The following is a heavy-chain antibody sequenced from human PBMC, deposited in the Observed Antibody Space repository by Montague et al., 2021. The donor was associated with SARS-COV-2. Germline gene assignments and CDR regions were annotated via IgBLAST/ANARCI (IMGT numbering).Heavy chain of an antibody. CDR2: IDWDDDK. CDR3: ARIGGGGCYSRAFDI. J-gene: IGHJ3*02. V-gene: IGHV2-70*11. D-gene: IGHD2-15*01. Sequence: PAQVKPTQTLTLTCTFSGFSLSTSGMCVSWIRQPPGKALEWLARIDWDDDKYYSTSLKTRLTISKDTSKNQVVLTMAKMDPVDTATYYCARIGGGGCYSRAFDIWGRGTMVTVSS. CDR1: GFSLSTSGMC.